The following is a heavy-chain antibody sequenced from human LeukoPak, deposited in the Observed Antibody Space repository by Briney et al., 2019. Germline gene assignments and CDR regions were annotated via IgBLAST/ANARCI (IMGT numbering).Heavy chain of an antibody. CDR2: ISSSSSNI. CDR3: ARVGRSGWTVDY. D-gene: IGHD6-19*01. CDR1: GFTFSSYS. J-gene: IGHJ4*02. Sequence: PGGSLRLSCAASGFTFSSYSMNWVRQAPGKGLEWVSYISSSSSNIYHADSVKGRFTISRDNAKNSLHLQMNSLRAEDTAVYYCARVGRSGWTVDYWGQGTLATVSS. V-gene: IGHV3-48*04.